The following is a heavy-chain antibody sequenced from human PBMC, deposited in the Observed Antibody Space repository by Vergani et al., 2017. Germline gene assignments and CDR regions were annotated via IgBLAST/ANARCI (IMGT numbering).Heavy chain of an antibody. J-gene: IGHJ3*02. V-gene: IGHV3-7*03. Sequence: EVQLVESGGGLVQPGGSLRLSCAASGFTFSSYWMSWVRQAPGKGLEWVANIKQDGSEKYYADSVKGRFTISRDNSKNTLYLQMNSLRAEDTALYYCAKDIVAAVAGTPSDAFDIWGQGTMVTVSS. CDR3: AKDIVAAVAGTPSDAFDI. D-gene: IGHD6-19*01. CDR2: IKQDGSEK. CDR1: GFTFSSYW.